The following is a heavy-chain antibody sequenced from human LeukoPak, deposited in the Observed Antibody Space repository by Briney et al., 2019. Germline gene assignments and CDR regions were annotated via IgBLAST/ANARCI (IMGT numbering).Heavy chain of an antibody. D-gene: IGHD3-10*01. CDR3: ARNRPGWFGDC. V-gene: IGHV3-11*06. Sequence: GGSLRLSCAAFGFTFSDYYMSWIRQAPGKGLEWVSYISKSGSDTNFADSVKGRFTISRDNAKNSLYLQMNSLRGEDTAVYYCARNRPGWFGDCWGQGTLVTVSS. J-gene: IGHJ4*02. CDR2: ISKSGSDT. CDR1: GFTFSDYY.